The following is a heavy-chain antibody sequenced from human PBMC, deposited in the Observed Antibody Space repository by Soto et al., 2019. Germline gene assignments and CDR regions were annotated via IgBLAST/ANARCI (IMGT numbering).Heavy chain of an antibody. J-gene: IGHJ5*02. CDR2: INPNSGGT. CDR3: ARSLELLRWFDP. CDR1: GYTFTGYY. Sequence: ASVKDSCKASGYTFTGYYMHWVRQAPGQGLEWMGWINPNSGGTNYAQKFQGWVTMTRDTSISTAYMELSRLRSDDTAVYYCARSLELLRWFDPWGQGTLVTVSS. D-gene: IGHD1-7*01. V-gene: IGHV1-2*04.